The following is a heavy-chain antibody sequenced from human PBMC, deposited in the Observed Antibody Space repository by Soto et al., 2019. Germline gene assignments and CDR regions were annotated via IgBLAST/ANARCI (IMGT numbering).Heavy chain of an antibody. J-gene: IGHJ6*02. CDR1: GGTFSSYA. D-gene: IGHD5-12*01. Sequence: QVQLVQSGAEVKKPGSSVKVSCKASGGTFSSYAISWVRQAPGQGLEWMGGIIPIFGTANYAQKFQGRVTITADEATSTAYMELSSLRSEDTGVYYCASSGHDCLIYYGMDVWGQGTTVTVSS. CDR3: ASSGHDCLIYYGMDV. CDR2: IIPIFGTA. V-gene: IGHV1-69*12.